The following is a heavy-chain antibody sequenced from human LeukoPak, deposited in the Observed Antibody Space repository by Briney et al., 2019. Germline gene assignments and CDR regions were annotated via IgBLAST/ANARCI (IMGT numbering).Heavy chain of an antibody. J-gene: IGHJ4*02. CDR3: AKDGRINCTNGVCYNDY. Sequence: GSLRLSCAASGFTFSSYGMHWVRQAPGKGLEWVAFIRYDGSNKYYADSVKGRFTISRDNSKNTLYLQMNSLRAEDTAVYYCAKDGRINCTNGVCYNDYWGQGTLVTVSS. V-gene: IGHV3-30*02. CDR1: GFTFSSYG. D-gene: IGHD2-8*01. CDR2: IRYDGSNK.